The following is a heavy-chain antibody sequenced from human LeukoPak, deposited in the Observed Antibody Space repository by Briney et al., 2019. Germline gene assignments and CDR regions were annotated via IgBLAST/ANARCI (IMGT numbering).Heavy chain of an antibody. CDR1: GGSISSYN. CDR2: IYYSGST. CDR3: AREYPPADY. Sequence: SETLSLTCTVSGGSISSYNWSWIRQPPGKGLEWIGYIYYSGSTSYNPSLKSRVTISVDTSKNQFSLKLSSVTAADTALYYCAREYPPADYWGQGTLVTVSS. V-gene: IGHV4-59*01. J-gene: IGHJ4*02.